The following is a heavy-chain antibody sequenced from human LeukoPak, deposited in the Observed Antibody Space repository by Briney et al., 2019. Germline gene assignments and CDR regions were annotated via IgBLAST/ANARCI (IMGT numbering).Heavy chain of an antibody. CDR1: GFIFSNYA. CDR2: ISGSGGST. V-gene: IGHV3-23*01. CDR3: ARDKIVVVVSTTLPDI. D-gene: IGHD2-15*01. Sequence: GGSLRLSCAASGFIFSNYAMSWVRQAPGKGLEWVSAISGSGGSTFYADSVQGRLTISRDNSKNTLYLQLNSLRVEDTAVYYCARDKIVVVVSTTLPDIWGQGTVVTVSS. J-gene: IGHJ3*02.